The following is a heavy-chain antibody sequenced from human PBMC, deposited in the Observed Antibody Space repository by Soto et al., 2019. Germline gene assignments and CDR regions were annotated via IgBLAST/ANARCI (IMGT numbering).Heavy chain of an antibody. CDR3: ARGNYYSMDV. V-gene: IGHV3-74*01. CDR2: INSDGSTT. CDR1: GFTFSNYW. Sequence: EVQLVESGGGLVQPGGSLRLSCAATGFTFSNYWMHWVRQAPGKGLVWVSRINSDGSTTNNADSVKGRFTISRDNAKNTLYLQMNSLRAEDTAVYYCARGNYYSMDVWGQGTTVTVSS. J-gene: IGHJ6*02.